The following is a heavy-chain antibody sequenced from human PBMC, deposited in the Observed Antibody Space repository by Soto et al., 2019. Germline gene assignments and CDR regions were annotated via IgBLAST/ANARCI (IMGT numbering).Heavy chain of an antibody. CDR3: ARDPDP. CDR1: GLTFSSYS. CDR2: ISSSSSYI. J-gene: IGHJ5*02. Sequence: GSRLRPCSASGLTFSSYSMNWVRQAPGKGLEWVSSISSSSSYIYYADSVKGRFTISRENAKNSLHLQMNSLRDEDTAVYYCARDPDPWGQGTLVTVYS. V-gene: IGHV3-21*01.